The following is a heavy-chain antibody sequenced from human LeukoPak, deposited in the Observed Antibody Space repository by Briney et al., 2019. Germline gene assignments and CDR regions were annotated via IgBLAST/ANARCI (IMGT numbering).Heavy chain of an antibody. V-gene: IGHV3-7*01. CDR3: ARDQEGGGTLAYYFDY. CDR2: IKQDGSEK. CDR1: GFTFSSYW. Sequence: GGSLRLSCAASGFTFSSYWMRWVRQAPGKGLEWVANIKQDGSEKYYVDSVKGRFTISRDNAKNSLYLQMNSLRAEDTAVYYCARDQEGGGTLAYYFDYWGQGTLVTVSS. J-gene: IGHJ4*02. D-gene: IGHD2-15*01.